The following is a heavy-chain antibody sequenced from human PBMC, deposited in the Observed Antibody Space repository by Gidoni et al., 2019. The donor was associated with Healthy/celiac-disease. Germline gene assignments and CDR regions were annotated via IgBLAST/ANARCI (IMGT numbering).Heavy chain of an antibody. J-gene: IGHJ6*02. Sequence: QVQLQQWGAGLLKPSETLSLTCAVYGGSFSGYYWSWIRQPPGKGLEWIGEINHSGSTNYNPSSKSRVTISVDTSKNQFSLKLSSVTAADTAVYYCARGWYYYDSSGYYSALYYYYGMDVWGQGTTVTVSS. CDR3: ARGWYYYDSSGYYSALYYYYGMDV. D-gene: IGHD3-22*01. CDR1: GGSFSGYY. V-gene: IGHV4-34*01. CDR2: INHSGST.